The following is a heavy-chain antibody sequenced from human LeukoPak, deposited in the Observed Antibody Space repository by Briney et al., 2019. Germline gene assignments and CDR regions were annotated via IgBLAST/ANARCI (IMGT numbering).Heavy chain of an antibody. J-gene: IGHJ4*02. CDR2: IRYDGNNK. CDR3: AKMIGWNYFDN. Sequence: RGSLRLSCAASGFTFSSSGMHWVRQAPGKGLEWVAFIRYDGNNKFYADSVKDRFSISRDNSKNTLYLQMNSLRAEDTAVYYCAKMIGWNYFDNWGQGNLVTVSS. CDR1: GFTFSSSG. D-gene: IGHD6-19*01. V-gene: IGHV3-30*02.